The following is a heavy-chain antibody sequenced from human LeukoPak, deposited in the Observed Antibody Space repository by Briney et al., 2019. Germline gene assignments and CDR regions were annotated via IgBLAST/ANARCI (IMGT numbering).Heavy chain of an antibody. V-gene: IGHV3-23*01. CDR2: MSGSGVTT. CDR3: ARDPLSSAAFDI. CDR1: GFTFSIYA. J-gene: IGHJ3*02. Sequence: GGSLRLSCADSGFTFSIYAMNWVRQAPGRGLEWVSGMSGSGVTTYYADSVKGRFTISRDNAKNSLYLQMNSLRAEDTAVYYCARDPLSSAAFDIWGQGTMVTVSS.